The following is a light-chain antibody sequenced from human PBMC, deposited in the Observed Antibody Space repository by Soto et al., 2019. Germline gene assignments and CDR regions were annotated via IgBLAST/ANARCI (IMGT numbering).Light chain of an antibody. J-gene: IGKJ2*01. CDR3: QQYNNWPPRT. V-gene: IGKV3-15*01. CDR1: QSIRNS. CDR2: GAS. Sequence: EIVMTQSPASLSVSPGETATLSCRASQSIRNSLAWYQQKPGQAPSLVISGASTRATGIPARFSGSGSGTEFTLPISSLQSEDSALYYCQQYNNWPPRTFGQGTKLEIK.